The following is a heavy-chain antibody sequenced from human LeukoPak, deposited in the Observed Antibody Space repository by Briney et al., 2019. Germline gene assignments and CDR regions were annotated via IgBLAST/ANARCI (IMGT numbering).Heavy chain of an antibody. J-gene: IGHJ4*02. Sequence: GGSLRLSWAASGFTFSSYAMHWVRQAPDKGLEWVAVISYDGSNKYYADSVKGRFTISRDNSKNTLYLQMNSLRAEDTAVYYCARALFRLGELSSLDYWGQGTLVTVSS. CDR2: ISYDGSNK. D-gene: IGHD3-16*02. CDR3: ARALFRLGELSSLDY. CDR1: GFTFSSYA. V-gene: IGHV3-30*04.